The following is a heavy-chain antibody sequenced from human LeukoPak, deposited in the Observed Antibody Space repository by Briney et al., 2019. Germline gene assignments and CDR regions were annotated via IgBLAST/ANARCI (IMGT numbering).Heavy chain of an antibody. Sequence: GGSLRLSCAASGFTFSSYAMSWVRQAPGKGLEWVSAISGSGGSTYYADSVKGRFTISRDNSKNTLFLHMTSLRAEDTAVFYCAKDLDDSSGFYSYHHWGQGTLVTVSS. CDR3: AKDLDDSSGFYSYHH. D-gene: IGHD3-22*01. J-gene: IGHJ1*01. CDR1: GFTFSSYA. V-gene: IGHV3-23*01. CDR2: ISGSGGST.